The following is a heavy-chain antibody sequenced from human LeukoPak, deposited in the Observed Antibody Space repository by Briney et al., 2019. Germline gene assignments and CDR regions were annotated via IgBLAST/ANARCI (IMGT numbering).Heavy chain of an antibody. CDR2: IIPIFGTA. CDR3: ASGGYSSSGHDAFDI. V-gene: IGHV1-69*13. Sequence: SVKVSCKASGGTFSSYAISWVRQAPGQGLEWMGGIIPIFGTANYAQKFQGRVTITADESTSTAYMELSSLRSEDTAVYYCASGGYSSSGHDAFDIWGQGTMVTVSS. D-gene: IGHD6-13*01. J-gene: IGHJ3*02. CDR1: GGTFSSYA.